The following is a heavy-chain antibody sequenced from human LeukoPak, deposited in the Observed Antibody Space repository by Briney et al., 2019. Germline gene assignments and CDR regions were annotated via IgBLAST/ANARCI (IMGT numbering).Heavy chain of an antibody. CDR3: ARDQGGSGSYSFDY. Sequence: GGSLRLSCAASGFTFSSYAMHWVRQAPGKGLEWVAVISYDGSNKYYADSVKGRFTISRDNSKNTLYLQMNSLRAEDTAVYYCARDQGGSGSYSFDYWGQGTLVTVSS. J-gene: IGHJ4*02. V-gene: IGHV3-30-3*01. D-gene: IGHD3-10*01. CDR2: ISYDGSNK. CDR1: GFTFSSYA.